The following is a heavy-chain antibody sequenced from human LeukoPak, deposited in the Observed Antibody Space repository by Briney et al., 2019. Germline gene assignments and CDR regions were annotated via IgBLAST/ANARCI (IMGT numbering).Heavy chain of an antibody. J-gene: IGHJ4*02. Sequence: GGSLRLSCAASGFTFSDYFMSWIRQAPGKGLEWVSYISSSGSSIYYADSLKGRFTISRDNTKNSLYLQMNSLRAEDTAVYYCARERGEWELFFCWGQGTLVTVSS. CDR1: GFTFSDYF. V-gene: IGHV3-11*01. CDR2: ISSSGSSI. CDR3: ARERGEWELFFC. D-gene: IGHD1-26*01.